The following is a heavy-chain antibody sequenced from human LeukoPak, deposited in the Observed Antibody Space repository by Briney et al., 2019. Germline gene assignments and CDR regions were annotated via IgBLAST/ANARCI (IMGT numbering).Heavy chain of an antibody. CDR1: GFPFSGYW. D-gene: IGHD4-23*01. CDR3: ARDMGPYGGSPGAS. CDR2: VATGGTGP. J-gene: IGHJ5*02. V-gene: IGHV3-74*01. Sequence: QPGGSLRLSCAASGFPFSGYWMHWVRQAPGKGLVWVSRVATGGTGPSYADSVKGRFTISRDNAKNTLYLQMNSLSAEDTAVYFCARDMGPYGGSPGASWGQGTLVTVSS.